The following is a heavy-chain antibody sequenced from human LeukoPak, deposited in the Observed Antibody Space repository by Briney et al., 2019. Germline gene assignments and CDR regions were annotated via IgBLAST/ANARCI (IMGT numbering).Heavy chain of an antibody. CDR2: IQSKTDGGTI. J-gene: IGHJ4*02. D-gene: IGHD3-10*01. CDR1: GFTFSNAW. CDR3: STLMVRGFINI. Sequence: GGSLRLSCAASGFTFSNAWMSWVRQAPGKGLEWVGRIQSKTDGGTIEYAAPVKGRFSISRDDSKTTLFLQMNSLKTEDTGVYYCSTLMVRGFINIWGQGTLVTVSS. V-gene: IGHV3-15*01.